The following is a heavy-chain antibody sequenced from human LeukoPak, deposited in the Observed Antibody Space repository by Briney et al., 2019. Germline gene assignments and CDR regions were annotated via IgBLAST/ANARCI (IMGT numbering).Heavy chain of an antibody. J-gene: IGHJ4*02. CDR3: AKDVRMYYFDY. CDR1: GFTFSSYG. Sequence: PGGSLRLSCAASGFTFSSYGMHWVRQAPGKGLEWVAVISYDGSNKYYADSVKGRFTISRDNSKNTLYLQMNSLRAEDTAAYYCAKDVRMYYFDYWGQGTLVTVSS. CDR2: ISYDGSNK. V-gene: IGHV3-30*18.